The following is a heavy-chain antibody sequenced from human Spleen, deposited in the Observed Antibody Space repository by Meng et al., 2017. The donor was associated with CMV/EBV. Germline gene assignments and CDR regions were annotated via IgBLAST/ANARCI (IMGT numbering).Heavy chain of an antibody. CDR3: ARSRGRGVTEMTYYYYGMDV. CDR2: IIPILGVA. V-gene: IGHV1-69*02. D-gene: IGHD3-10*01. CDR1: GGTFSSYT. Sequence: KVSCKASGGTFSSYTISWVRQAPGQGLEWMGRIIPILGVANYAQKFQGRVTITADKSTSTAYMELSSLRSEDTAVYYCARSRGRGVTEMTYYYYGMDVWGQGTTVTVSS. J-gene: IGHJ6*02.